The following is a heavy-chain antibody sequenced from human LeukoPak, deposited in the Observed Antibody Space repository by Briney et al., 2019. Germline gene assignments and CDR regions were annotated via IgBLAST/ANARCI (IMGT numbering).Heavy chain of an antibody. J-gene: IGHJ4*02. V-gene: IGHV4-39*02. CDR3: AIKYFSGGVCYSIY. D-gene: IGHD2-15*01. CDR2: IYYGGST. CDR1: GGSINSSGYY. Sequence: PSETLSLTCTVSGGSINSSGYYWRWIRQPPGKGLEWIGSIYYGGSTYYNPSLKSRVTISGDTSKNHFSLKLSSVTAADTAMYYCAIKYFSGGVCYSIYWGQGTLVTVSS.